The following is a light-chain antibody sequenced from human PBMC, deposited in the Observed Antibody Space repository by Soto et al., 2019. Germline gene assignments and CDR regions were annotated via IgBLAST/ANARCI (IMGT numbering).Light chain of an antibody. CDR1: QGIGNY. CDR3: QKYNSGAWT. CDR2: TTS. Sequence: DIQMTQSPSSLSASVGDRVTITCRASQGIGNYLAWYQQKPGQVPKPLIHTTSTLQSGVPSRFSGSGSGTDFTLTISSLQPEDVATYYCQKYNSGAWTFGQGTKVEIK. J-gene: IGKJ1*01. V-gene: IGKV1-27*01.